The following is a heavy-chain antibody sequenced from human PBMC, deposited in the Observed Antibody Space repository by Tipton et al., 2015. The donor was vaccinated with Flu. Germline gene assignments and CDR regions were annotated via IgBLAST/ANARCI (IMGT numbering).Heavy chain of an antibody. CDR2: INPNSGGT. D-gene: IGHD3-3*01. J-gene: IGHJ3*01. CDR1: GYTFTGYY. CDR3: AGAPPPPGRSYYDFWSGYYPGIGNNSST. V-gene: IGHV1-2*02. Sequence: QLVQSGAEVKKPGASVKVSCKASGYTFTGYYMHWVRQAPGQGLEWMGWINPNSGGTNYAQKFQGRVTMNRDTSISTAYMELSRLRTDDKAVYFCAGAPPPPGRSYYDFWSGYYPGIGNNSSTWGQGTRVTVSS.